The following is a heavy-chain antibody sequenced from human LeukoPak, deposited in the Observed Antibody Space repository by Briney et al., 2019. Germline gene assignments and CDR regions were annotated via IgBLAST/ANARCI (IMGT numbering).Heavy chain of an antibody. CDR3: ARSIHYYYGSGKYYYYMDV. V-gene: IGHV3-21*01. Sequence: GGSLRLSCAASGFTFSNYNMNWVRQAPGKAMEWVSSITSSGTYIFYADSVKGRFTVSRDNAKNSLYLQMNSLRAEDTAVYYCARSIHYYYGSGKYYYYMDVWGKGTTVTVSS. CDR2: ITSSGTYI. CDR1: GFTFSNYN. D-gene: IGHD3-10*01. J-gene: IGHJ6*03.